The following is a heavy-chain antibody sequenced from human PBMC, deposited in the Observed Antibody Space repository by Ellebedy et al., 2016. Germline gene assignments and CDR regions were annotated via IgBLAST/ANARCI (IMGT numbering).Heavy chain of an antibody. V-gene: IGHV5-51*01. CDR2: IYPGDSDA. CDR3: ARQYGSGSYFGY. D-gene: IGHD3-10*01. Sequence: GGSLRLSCKASGYSFTTYWIGWVRQMPGKGPEWMGIIYPGDSDATYSPAFQGQVTISADKSISTAYLQWSSLKASDTAMYYCARQYGSGSYFGYWGQGTLVTVSS. CDR1: GYSFTTYW. J-gene: IGHJ4*02.